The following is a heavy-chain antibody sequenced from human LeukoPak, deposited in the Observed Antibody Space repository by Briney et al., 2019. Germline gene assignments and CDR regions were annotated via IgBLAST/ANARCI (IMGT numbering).Heavy chain of an antibody. V-gene: IGHV1-69*06. Sequence: ASVKVSCEASGGTFSSYAISWVRQAPGQGLEWMGGIIPIFGTANYAQKFQGRVTITADKSTSTAYMELSSLRSEDTAVYYCARDYNYGSGSYYEENWFDPWGQGTLVTVSS. J-gene: IGHJ5*02. CDR3: ARDYNYGSGSYYEENWFDP. CDR1: GGTFSSYA. CDR2: IIPIFGTA. D-gene: IGHD3-10*01.